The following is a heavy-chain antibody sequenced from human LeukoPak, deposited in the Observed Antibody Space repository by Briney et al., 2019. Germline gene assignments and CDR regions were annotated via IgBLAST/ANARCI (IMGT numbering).Heavy chain of an antibody. CDR2: IYYTGNT. CDR1: GVSISSSNSY. CDR3: ARQTGSGLFTLP. Sequence: SETLSLTCTVSGVSISSSNSYWGWIRQPPGKGLEWIGSIYYTGNTYYNASLKSRVTISIDTSNNQISLRLISVTATDTAMYYCARQTGSGLFTLPGGQGTLVTVPS. J-gene: IGHJ4*02. V-gene: IGHV4-39*01. D-gene: IGHD3/OR15-3a*01.